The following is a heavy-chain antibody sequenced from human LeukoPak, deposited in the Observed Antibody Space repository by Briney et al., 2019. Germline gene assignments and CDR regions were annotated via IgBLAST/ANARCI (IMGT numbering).Heavy chain of an antibody. CDR3: ARDVGRSYDLDY. Sequence: ASVKVSCKASGYTFTSYGISWVRQAPGQGLEWMGWISAYNGNTDYAQMLQGRVTMTIDTSTSTVYMELRSLRSDDTAVYYCARDVGRSYDLDYWGQGTLVTVSS. J-gene: IGHJ4*02. D-gene: IGHD3-16*01. CDR2: ISAYNGNT. CDR1: GYTFTSYG. V-gene: IGHV1-18*01.